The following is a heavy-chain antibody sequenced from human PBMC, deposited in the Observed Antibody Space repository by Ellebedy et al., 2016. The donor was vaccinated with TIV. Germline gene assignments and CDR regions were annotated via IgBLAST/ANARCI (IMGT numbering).Heavy chain of an antibody. CDR3: ARDAGELQYYFDS. V-gene: IGHV3-64*01. CDR1: GFTFSAFA. CDR2: ISTDGRST. D-gene: IGHD3-9*01. J-gene: IGHJ1*01. Sequence: GESLKISXAASGFTFSAFALHWVRQAPGKGLQHVAGISTDGRSTYYANSVRGRFTISRDNSKNTVFLQMGSLRGDDLAVYYCARDAGELQYYFDSWGQGTLVTASS.